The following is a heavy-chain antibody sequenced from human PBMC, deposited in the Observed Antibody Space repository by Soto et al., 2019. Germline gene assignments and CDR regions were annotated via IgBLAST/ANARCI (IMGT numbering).Heavy chain of an antibody. CDR3: ARDVNFDWLLLGPFDY. D-gene: IGHD3-9*01. J-gene: IGHJ4*02. Sequence: ASVKVSCKASGYTFTSYAMHWVRQAPGQRLEWMGWINAGNGNTKYSQKFQGRVTITRDTSASTAYMELSSLRSEDTAVYYCARDVNFDWLLLGPFDYWGQGTLVTDSS. CDR1: GYTFTSYA. CDR2: INAGNGNT. V-gene: IGHV1-3*01.